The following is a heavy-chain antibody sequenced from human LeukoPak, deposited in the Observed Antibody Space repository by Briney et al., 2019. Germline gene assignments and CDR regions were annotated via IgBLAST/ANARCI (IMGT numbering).Heavy chain of an antibody. V-gene: IGHV3-23*01. CDR1: GFTFSSFA. D-gene: IGHD3-3*01. Sequence: GGSLRLSCAASGFTFSSFAMSWVRQAPGQGLEWVSSISSTAATTYYADSVRGRFTISRDNAMNTLYLQLSSLRVEDTAVYYCARRTLFGVIKPPDYWGQGTLDTVSS. J-gene: IGHJ4*02. CDR3: ARRTLFGVIKPPDY. CDR2: ISSTAATT.